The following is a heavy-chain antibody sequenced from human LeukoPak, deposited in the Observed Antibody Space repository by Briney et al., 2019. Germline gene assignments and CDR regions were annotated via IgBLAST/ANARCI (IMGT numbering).Heavy chain of an antibody. Sequence: GGSLRLSCAASGFTFSSYWMSWVRQAPGKGREWVANIKQDGSEKYYVDSVKGRFTISRDNAKNSLYLQMNSLRAEDTAVYYCARDRNWNYLWYYYGMDVWGQGTTVTVSS. CDR3: ARDRNWNYLWYYYGMDV. CDR2: IKQDGSEK. CDR1: GFTFSSYW. D-gene: IGHD1-7*01. J-gene: IGHJ6*02. V-gene: IGHV3-7*01.